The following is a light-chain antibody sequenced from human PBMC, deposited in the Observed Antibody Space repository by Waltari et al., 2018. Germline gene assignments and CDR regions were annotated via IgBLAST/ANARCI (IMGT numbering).Light chain of an antibody. J-gene: IGLJ2*01. Sequence: QSALTQPASVSWSPGPSITISCTGTRRYVGGYNSVSLYQQHPGKAPIRIIYEFHNRPSGVPNRFSGSKSGNTASLTISGLQAEDEADYSCSSYTSSSTFSVVFGGGTKLTVL. CDR2: EFH. CDR3: SSYTSSSTFSVV. V-gene: IGLV2-14*01. CDR1: RRYVGGYNS.